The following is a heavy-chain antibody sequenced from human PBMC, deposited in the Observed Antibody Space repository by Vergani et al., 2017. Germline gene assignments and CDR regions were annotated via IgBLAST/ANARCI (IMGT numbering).Heavy chain of an antibody. Sequence: EVQLVESGGGLVKPGGSLRLSCAASGFTFSSYSMNWVRQAPGKGLEWVSSISSSSSYIYYADSVKGRFTISRDNAKNSLYLQMNSLRAEDTAVYYCASDHPYYDFWSGYYSAYYYYGMDVWGQGTTVTVSS. CDR2: ISSSSSYI. D-gene: IGHD3-3*01. CDR3: ASDHPYYDFWSGYYSAYYYYGMDV. CDR1: GFTFSSYS. J-gene: IGHJ6*02. V-gene: IGHV3-21*01.